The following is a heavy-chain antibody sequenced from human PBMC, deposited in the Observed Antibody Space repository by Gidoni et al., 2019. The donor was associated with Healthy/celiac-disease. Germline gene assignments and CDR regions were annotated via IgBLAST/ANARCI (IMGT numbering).Heavy chain of an antibody. D-gene: IGHD5-12*01. CDR1: GGSFSGYY. V-gene: IGHV4-34*01. Sequence: QVQLQQWGAGLLKPSETLSLTCAVYGGSFSGYYWSWIRQPPGKGLEWIGEINHSGSTNYNPSLKSRVTISGDTSKNQFSLKLSSVTAADTAVYYCVVVLRLGLGPPIDYWGQGTLVTVSS. CDR2: INHSGST. CDR3: VVVLRLGLGPPIDY. J-gene: IGHJ4*02.